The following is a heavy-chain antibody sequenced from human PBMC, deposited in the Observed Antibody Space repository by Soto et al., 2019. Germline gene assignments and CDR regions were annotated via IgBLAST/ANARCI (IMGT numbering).Heavy chain of an antibody. CDR1: GGSISSGGYS. D-gene: IGHD6-19*01. CDR2: IYHSGST. J-gene: IGHJ4*02. Sequence: QLQLQESGSGLVKPSQTLSLTCAVSGGSISSGGYSWSWIRQPPGKGLEWIGYIYHSGSTYYNPSLKSRVTISVDRSKNQFSLKLSSVTAADTAEYYCATAGGLGAVAADYWGQGTLVTVSS. CDR3: ATAGGLGAVAADY. V-gene: IGHV4-30-2*01.